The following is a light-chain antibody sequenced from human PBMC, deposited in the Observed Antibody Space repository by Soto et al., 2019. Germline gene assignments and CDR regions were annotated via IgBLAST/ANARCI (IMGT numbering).Light chain of an antibody. CDR1: SSDFGGYNY. J-gene: IGLJ1*01. V-gene: IGLV2-14*03. CDR2: DAS. Sequence: QSVLTQPASVSGPPGQSITISCTGTSSDFGGYNYVSWYQHHTGNAHKLMLYDASNRPAGVANCFSCSKSGNTASLTICVLHADEEDDYYCSSYTSRSTYVFGTGTKVTVL. CDR3: SSYTSRSTYV.